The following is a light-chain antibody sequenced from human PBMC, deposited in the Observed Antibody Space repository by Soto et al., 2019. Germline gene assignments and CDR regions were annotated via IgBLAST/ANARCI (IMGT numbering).Light chain of an antibody. CDR2: GAS. Sequence: PQSPATWRWPTGDRATLSCRASQSFDSDLAWYQQKPGQAPRLLIYGASTRATGIPARFSGSGSGTDFTLTISSLQPEDIAVYYCQQRSNCPLTFGRGTKV. CDR3: QQRSNCPLT. CDR1: QSFDSD. J-gene: IGKJ1*01. V-gene: IGKV3-11*01.